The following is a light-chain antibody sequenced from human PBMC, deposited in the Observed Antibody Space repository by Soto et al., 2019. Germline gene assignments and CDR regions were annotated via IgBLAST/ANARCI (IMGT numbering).Light chain of an antibody. V-gene: IGLV6-57*01. CDR2: DDN. CDR1: SGSIASNY. J-gene: IGLJ3*02. CDR3: QSYDSSNRWV. Sequence: NFMLTQPHSVSESPGKTVTISCTRSSGSIASNYVQWYQQHPGSSPTTVIYDDNERPSGVPDRFSGSIDRSSNSASLTISGLKTEDEADYYCQSYDSSNRWVFGGGTKLTVL.